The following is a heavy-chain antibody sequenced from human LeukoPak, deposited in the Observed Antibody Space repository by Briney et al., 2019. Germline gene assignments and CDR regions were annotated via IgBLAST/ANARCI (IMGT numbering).Heavy chain of an antibody. CDR1: GGTFSSYA. Sequence: ASVKVSCKASGGTFSSYAISWVRQAPGQGLEWMGWMNPNSGNTGYAQKLQGRVTISRNTSISTAYMELSSLRSEDTAVYYCASSDQLLVSGGAFDIWGQGTMVTVSS. J-gene: IGHJ3*02. CDR2: MNPNSGNT. D-gene: IGHD2-2*01. CDR3: ASSDQLLVSGGAFDI. V-gene: IGHV1-8*03.